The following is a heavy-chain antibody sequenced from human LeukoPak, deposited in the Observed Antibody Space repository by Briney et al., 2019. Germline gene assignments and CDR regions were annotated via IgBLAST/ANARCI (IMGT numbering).Heavy chain of an antibody. V-gene: IGHV1-69*13. CDR1: GGTFSSYA. J-gene: IGHJ2*01. CDR2: IIPIFGTA. CDR3: ATSLGCSSTSCYTGYWYFDL. Sequence: ASVKVSCKASGGTFSSYAISWVRQAPGQGLEWMGGIIPIFGTANYAQKFQGRVTITADESTSTAYMELSSLRSEDTAVYYCATSLGCSSTSCYTGYWYFDLWGRGTLVTVSS. D-gene: IGHD2-2*02.